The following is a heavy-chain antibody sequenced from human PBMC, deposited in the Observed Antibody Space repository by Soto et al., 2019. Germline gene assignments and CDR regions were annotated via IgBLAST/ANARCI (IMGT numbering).Heavy chain of an antibody. CDR3: AKWLSYYYDSSGPGY. CDR2: ISGSGGST. D-gene: IGHD3-22*01. V-gene: IGHV3-23*01. Sequence: GGSLRLSCAASGFTFSSYAMSWVRQAPGKGLEWVSAISGSGGSTYYAESVKGRFTISRDNSKKTLYLQMNSLRAEDTAVYYCAKWLSYYYDSSGPGYWGQGTLVTVSS. J-gene: IGHJ4*02. CDR1: GFTFSSYA.